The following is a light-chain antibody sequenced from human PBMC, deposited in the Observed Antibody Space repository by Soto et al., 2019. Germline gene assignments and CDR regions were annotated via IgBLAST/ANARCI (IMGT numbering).Light chain of an antibody. J-gene: IGKJ1*01. V-gene: IGKV1-39*01. CDR1: QSISSC. Sequence: DIQMTQSPSSLSASVRDRVTITCRARQSISSCLNWYQQKPGKAPKLLIYAASSLQSGVPSRFSGSGSGTDFTLTISSLQPEDFATYYCQQSYSTPRTFGQGTKVEIK. CDR3: QQSYSTPRT. CDR2: AAS.